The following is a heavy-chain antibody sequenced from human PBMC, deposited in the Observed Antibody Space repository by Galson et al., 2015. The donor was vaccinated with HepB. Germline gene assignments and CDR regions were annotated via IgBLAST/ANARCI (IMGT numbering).Heavy chain of an antibody. CDR3: ARDWRLELLWFGEMTIFP. Sequence: SLRLSCAASGFTFSSYSMNWVRQAPGKGLEWVSSISSSSSYIYYADSVKGRFTISRDNAKNSLYLQMNSLRAEDTAVYYCARDWRLELLWFGEMTIFPWGQGTLVTVSS. CDR1: GFTFSSYS. J-gene: IGHJ5*02. V-gene: IGHV3-21*01. D-gene: IGHD3-10*01. CDR2: ISSSSSYI.